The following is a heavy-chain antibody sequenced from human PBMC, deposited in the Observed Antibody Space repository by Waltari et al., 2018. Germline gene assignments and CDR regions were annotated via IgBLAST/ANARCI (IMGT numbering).Heavy chain of an antibody. V-gene: IGHV1-2*02. CDR3: TRDSYVFNGWFNP. Sequence: QVHLVQSGAEVRKPGASVKVSCKASGYPFTDYFIQWIRQAPGQGLGWMGWMNPISGGTNFAQKFQGRVTMTRDTSITTAYLELSRLTSDDTAVYYCTRDSYVFNGWFNPWGQGTLVTVSS. J-gene: IGHJ5*02. D-gene: IGHD3-10*02. CDR1: GYPFTDYF. CDR2: MNPISGGT.